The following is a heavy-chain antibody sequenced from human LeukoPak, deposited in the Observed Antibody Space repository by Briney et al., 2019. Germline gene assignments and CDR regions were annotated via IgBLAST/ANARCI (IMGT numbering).Heavy chain of an antibody. D-gene: IGHD6-19*01. CDR1: GFTFDDYA. Sequence: PGRSLRLSCAASGFTFDDYAMHWVRQAPGKGLEWVSGISWNSGSIGYADSVKGRFTISRDNAKNSLYLQMNSLRAEDMALYYYAKDSGIAVAGPFDYWGQGTLVTVSS. CDR3: AKDSGIAVAGPFDY. J-gene: IGHJ4*02. V-gene: IGHV3-9*03. CDR2: ISWNSGSI.